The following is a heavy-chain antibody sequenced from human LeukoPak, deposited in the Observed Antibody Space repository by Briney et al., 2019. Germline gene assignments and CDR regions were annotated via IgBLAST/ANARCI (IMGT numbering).Heavy chain of an antibody. CDR1: GFTVSSNY. CDR3: ARDKARYCSGGSCYSLDY. CDR2: IYSGGST. J-gene: IGHJ4*02. V-gene: IGHV3-53*05. D-gene: IGHD2-15*01. Sequence: PGGSLRLSWAASGFTVSSNYMSWVRQAPGKGLEWVSVIYSGGSTYYADSVKGRFTISRDNSKNTLYLQMNSLRAEDTAVYYCARDKARYCSGGSCYSLDYWGQGTLVTVSS.